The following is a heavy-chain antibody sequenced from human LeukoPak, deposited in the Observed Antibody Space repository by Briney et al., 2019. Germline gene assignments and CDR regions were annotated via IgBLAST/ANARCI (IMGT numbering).Heavy chain of an antibody. CDR2: ISYDGSNK. CDR1: GFTFSSYA. CDR3: ARDGLYGSGPLSY. V-gene: IGHV3-30-3*01. J-gene: IGHJ4*02. D-gene: IGHD3-10*01. Sequence: GGSLRLSCAASGFTFSSYAMHWVRQAPGKGLEWVAVISYDGSNKYHADSVKGRFTISRDNSMNTLYLQMNSLRAEDTAVYYCARDGLYGSGPLSYWGQGTLVTVSS.